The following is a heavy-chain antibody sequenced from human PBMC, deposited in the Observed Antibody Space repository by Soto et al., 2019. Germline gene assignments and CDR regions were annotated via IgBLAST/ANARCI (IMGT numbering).Heavy chain of an antibody. CDR1: VCSFGNYW. D-gene: IGHD3-3*01. Sequence: XGSLRLACALSVCSFGNYWMSCVRHSPGKWLECLASIKEDGSERYYLDSVKGRFTISRDNAKDSLSLQMNSLRGEDTAFYYWGGDIGRVTIFGEASQGYF. J-gene: IGHJ4*03. CDR3: GGDIGRVTIFGEASQGYF. V-gene: IGHV3-7*03. CDR2: IKEDGSER.